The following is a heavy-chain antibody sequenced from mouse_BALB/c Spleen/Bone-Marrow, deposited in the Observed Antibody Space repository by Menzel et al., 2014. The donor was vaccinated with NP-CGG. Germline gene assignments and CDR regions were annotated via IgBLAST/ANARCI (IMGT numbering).Heavy chain of an antibody. V-gene: IGHV5-17*02. J-gene: IGHJ3*01. Sequence: EVQLVESGGGLVQPGGPRKLSCAASGFTFSSFGMHWVRQAPEKGLEWVAYISSGSSTIYYADTVKGRFTISRDNPKNTLFLQMTSLRSEDTAMYYCARGAARAMLFAYWGQGTLVPVSA. CDR1: GFTFSSFG. D-gene: IGHD3-1*01. CDR3: ARGAARAMLFAY. CDR2: ISSGSSTI.